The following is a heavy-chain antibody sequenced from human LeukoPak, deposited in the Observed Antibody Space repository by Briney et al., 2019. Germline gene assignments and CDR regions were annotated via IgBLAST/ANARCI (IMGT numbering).Heavy chain of an antibody. Sequence: PSQTLSLTCTVSGGSISSGDYYWSWIRQPPGKGLEWIGSIYYSGSAYYNPSLKSRVTISVDTSKNQFSLKLSSVTAADTAVYYCARVLSGSYSGYYYYGMDVWGQGTTVTVSS. J-gene: IGHJ6*02. V-gene: IGHV4-39*07. D-gene: IGHD1-26*01. CDR2: IYYSGSA. CDR1: GGSISSGDYY. CDR3: ARVLSGSYSGYYYYGMDV.